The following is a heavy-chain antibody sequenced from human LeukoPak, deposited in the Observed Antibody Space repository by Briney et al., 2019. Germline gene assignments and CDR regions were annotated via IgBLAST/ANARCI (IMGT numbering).Heavy chain of an antibody. CDR2: IYHSGNT. J-gene: IGHJ4*02. D-gene: IGHD6-19*01. Sequence: SGTLSLTCTVSGGSISGSHWGWIRQPPGKGLEWIGYIYHSGNTNYSPSLESRVTMSVDESKNQFSLRVHFVSAADTAVYYCASTRRAAVAGRFDSWGQGTLVTVSS. CDR3: ASTRRAAVAGRFDS. V-gene: IGHV4-4*09. CDR1: GGSISGSH.